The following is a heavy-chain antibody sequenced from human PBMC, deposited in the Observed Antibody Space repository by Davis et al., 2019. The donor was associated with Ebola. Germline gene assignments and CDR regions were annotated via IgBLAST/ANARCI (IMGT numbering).Heavy chain of an antibody. D-gene: IGHD4-17*01. CDR1: GYTFTTYA. J-gene: IGHJ4*02. CDR3: ARDHGDYVWAFSYFDY. CDR2: INGGNGNT. V-gene: IGHV1-3*01. Sequence: ASVQVSCKASGYTFTTYAMHWVRQAPGQRLEWMGWINGGNGNTKYSQKFQGRVTITRDTSASTAYMELSSLRSEDTAVYYCARDHGDYVWAFSYFDYWGQGTLVTVSS.